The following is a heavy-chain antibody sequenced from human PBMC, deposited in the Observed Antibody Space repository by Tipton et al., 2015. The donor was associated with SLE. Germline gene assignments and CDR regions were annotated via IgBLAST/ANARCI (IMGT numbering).Heavy chain of an antibody. D-gene: IGHD5-18*01. CDR1: GGSISSGSYY. CDR3: ARGRYSYGLHLDY. CDR2: IYTSGST. Sequence: TLSLTCTVSGGSISSGSYYWSWIRQPAGKGLEWIGYIYTSGSTNYNPSLKSRVTISVDTSKNQFSLKLSSVTAADTAVYYCARGRYSYGLHLDYWGQGTLVTVSS. V-gene: IGHV4-61*09. J-gene: IGHJ4*02.